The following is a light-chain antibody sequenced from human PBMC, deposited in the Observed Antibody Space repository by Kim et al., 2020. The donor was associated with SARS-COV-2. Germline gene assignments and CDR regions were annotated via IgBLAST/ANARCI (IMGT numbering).Light chain of an antibody. CDR3: QQYDNWPLT. J-gene: IGKJ4*01. CDR1: QSVSSN. V-gene: IGKV3-15*01. Sequence: VSPGERATLSCRASQSVSSNLAWYQQKPGQAPRLLIYGASTRATGIPARFSGSGSGTEFTLTISSLQSEDFAVYYCQQYDNWPLTFGGGTKVDIK. CDR2: GAS.